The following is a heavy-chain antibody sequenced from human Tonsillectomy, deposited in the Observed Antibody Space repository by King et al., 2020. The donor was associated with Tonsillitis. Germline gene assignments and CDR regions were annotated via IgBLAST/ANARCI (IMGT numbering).Heavy chain of an antibody. Sequence: QLQESGPGLVKPSETLSLTCTVSGGSISGYYWTWIRPPPGKGLEWIGYIQYSGSTDYNPSLKRRVTLSLDMSKNQFSLKLSSVSAADTAVYYCARDRDYYDLLTGYYGNGMDVWGQGTTVTGSS. D-gene: IGHD3-9*01. CDR1: GGSISGYY. J-gene: IGHJ6*02. V-gene: IGHV4-59*01. CDR3: ARDRDYYDLLTGYYGNGMDV. CDR2: IQYSGST.